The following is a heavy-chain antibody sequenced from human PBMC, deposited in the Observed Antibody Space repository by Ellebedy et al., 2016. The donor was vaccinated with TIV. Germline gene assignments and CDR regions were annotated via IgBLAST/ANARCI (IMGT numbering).Heavy chain of an antibody. D-gene: IGHD3-3*01. CDR3: AKDVPPLGDFWSGYFH. CDR2: IKQDGSEK. Sequence: GESLKISCAASGFTFRSYWMSWVRQAPGKGLEWVANIKQDGSEKYYVDSVKGRFTISRDNAKNSLYLQMNSLRAEDTAVYYCAKDVPPLGDFWSGYFHWGQGTLVTVSS. CDR1: GFTFRSYW. V-gene: IGHV3-7*01. J-gene: IGHJ4*02.